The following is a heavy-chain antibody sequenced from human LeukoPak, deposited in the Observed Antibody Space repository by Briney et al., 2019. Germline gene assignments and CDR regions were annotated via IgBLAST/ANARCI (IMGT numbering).Heavy chain of an antibody. Sequence: GASVKVSCKASGYTFTGYYMHWVRQAPGQGLEWMGWINPNSGGTNYAQKFQGRVTMTRDTSISTAYMELSRLRSDDTAVYYCARGITIFGVVIIPTSIWGKGTTVTVSS. J-gene: IGHJ6*04. CDR1: GYTFTGYY. CDR2: INPNSGGT. D-gene: IGHD3-3*01. CDR3: ARGITIFGVVIIPTSI. V-gene: IGHV1-2*02.